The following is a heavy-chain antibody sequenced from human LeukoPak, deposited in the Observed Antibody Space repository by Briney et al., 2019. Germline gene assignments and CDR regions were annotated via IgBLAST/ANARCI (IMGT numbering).Heavy chain of an antibody. CDR3: AKAAGATIPLDY. V-gene: IGHV1-2*06. Sequence: ASVKVSCKASGYTFTGYYMHWVRQAPGQGLEWMGRINPNSGGTNYAQKFQGRVTMTRDTSISTAYMELRRLRSDDTAVYYCAKAAGATIPLDYWGQGTLVTVSS. CDR2: INPNSGGT. D-gene: IGHD1-26*01. J-gene: IGHJ4*02. CDR1: GYTFTGYY.